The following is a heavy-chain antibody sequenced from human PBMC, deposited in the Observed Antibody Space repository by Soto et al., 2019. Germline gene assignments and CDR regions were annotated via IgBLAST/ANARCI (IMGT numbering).Heavy chain of an antibody. V-gene: IGHV3-30-3*01. Sequence: QVQLVESGGGVVQPGRSLRLSCAASGSTFSSYVMYWVRQAPGKGLEWVAVISYDGSNKYYADSVKGRFTISRDNSKNTLYLQMNSLRAEDTAVYYCARAGCDGGRCYTLVGLRYGMDVWGQGTTVTVSS. CDR1: GSTFSSYV. CDR2: ISYDGSNK. J-gene: IGHJ6*02. CDR3: ARAGCDGGRCYTLVGLRYGMDV. D-gene: IGHD2-15*01.